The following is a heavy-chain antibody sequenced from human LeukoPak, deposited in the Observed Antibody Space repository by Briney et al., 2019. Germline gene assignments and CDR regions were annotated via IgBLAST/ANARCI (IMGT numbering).Heavy chain of an antibody. CDR3: ARQFYASPPGLDN. Sequence: SETLSLTCTVSGGSISISDYYWSWIRQPPGEGLEWVGFIYYTGTTYNSPSLKSRATISLDTSKNQFSLKMSSVTAANTAVYYCARQFYASPPGLDNWGQGILVTVSS. J-gene: IGHJ4*02. CDR1: GGSISISDYY. V-gene: IGHV4-30-4*01. D-gene: IGHD5/OR15-5a*01. CDR2: IYYTGTT.